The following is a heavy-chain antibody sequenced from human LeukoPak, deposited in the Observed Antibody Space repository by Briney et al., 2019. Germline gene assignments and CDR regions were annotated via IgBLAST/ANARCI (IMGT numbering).Heavy chain of an antibody. Sequence: GGSLRLSCVGFGFTFSNYNPNWVRQAPGKGLEWVSSISRSGGSTYYAESVKGRLTISRDNAESSVYLQVNSLRVEDTAVYYCVRGDKRDYWGQGTLVTVSS. CDR1: GFTFSNYN. CDR2: ISRSGGST. V-gene: IGHV3-21*01. CDR3: VRGDKRDY. D-gene: IGHD5-24*01. J-gene: IGHJ4*02.